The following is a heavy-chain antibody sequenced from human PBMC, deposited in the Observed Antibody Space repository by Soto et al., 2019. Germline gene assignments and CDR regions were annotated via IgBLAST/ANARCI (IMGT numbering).Heavy chain of an antibody. CDR3: ARDAGSLTWYFDL. V-gene: IGHV4-31*03. D-gene: IGHD2-15*01. J-gene: IGHJ2*01. CDR1: GYAISRGGYY. CDR2: IDYSGDT. Sequence: QVQLQESGPGRVRPSQPLSLICNVSGYAISRGGYYWSWLRQVPGNGLEWIGSIDYSGDTFYNPSLESRVTISVDPSKNQIFLSLIIVTAADTAMFYCARDAGSLTWYFDLWGRGTQVTVSS.